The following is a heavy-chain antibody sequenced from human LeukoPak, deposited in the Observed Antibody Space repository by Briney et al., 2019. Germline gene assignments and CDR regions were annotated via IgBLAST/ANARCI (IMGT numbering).Heavy chain of an antibody. CDR3: ARSGYCSSTSCYRPGWFDP. CDR1: GGSFSGYY. D-gene: IGHD2-2*03. Sequence: PSETLSLTCAVYGGSFSGYYWSWIRQPPGKGLEWIGEINHSGSTNYNPSLKSRVTISVDTSKNQFSLKLSSVTAADMAVYYCARSGYCSSTSCYRPGWFDPWGQGTLVTVSS. V-gene: IGHV4-34*01. J-gene: IGHJ5*02. CDR2: INHSGST.